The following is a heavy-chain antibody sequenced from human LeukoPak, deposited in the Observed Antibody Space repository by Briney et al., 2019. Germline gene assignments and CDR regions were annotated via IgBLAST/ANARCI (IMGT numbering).Heavy chain of an antibody. CDR2: IVVGSGNT. D-gene: IGHD4-17*01. CDR3: AAAGDDYGDYAT. J-gene: IGHJ5*02. Sequence: SVKVSCKASGFTFTSSAMQWVRQARGQRLEWIGWIVVGSGNTNYAQKFQERVTFTRDMSTSTAYMELSSLRSEDTAVYYCAAAGDDYGDYATWGQGTLVTVSS. V-gene: IGHV1-58*02. CDR1: GFTFTSSA.